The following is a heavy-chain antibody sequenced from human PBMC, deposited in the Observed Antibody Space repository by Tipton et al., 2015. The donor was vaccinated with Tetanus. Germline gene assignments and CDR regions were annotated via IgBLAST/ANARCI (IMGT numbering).Heavy chain of an antibody. Sequence: SLRLSCAASGFIFSSYGIHWVRQAPGKGLEWVAVSWYDGTDKYYADSVKGRFTISRDNSKNTLYLQMNSLRAEDTAVYYCAREADCSGGSCFSGAFDPWGQGTQVTVSS. CDR1: GFIFSSYG. J-gene: IGHJ5*02. CDR3: AREADCSGGSCFSGAFDP. D-gene: IGHD2-15*01. CDR2: SWYDGTDK. V-gene: IGHV3-33*01.